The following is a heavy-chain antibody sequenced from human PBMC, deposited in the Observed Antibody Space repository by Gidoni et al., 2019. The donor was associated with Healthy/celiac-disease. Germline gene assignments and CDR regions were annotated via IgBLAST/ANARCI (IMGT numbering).Heavy chain of an antibody. CDR2: IKSNMDGGTT. V-gene: IGHV3-15*01. J-gene: IGHJ4*02. Sequence: EVQLVESGGGLVKPGGSLRLSCAASGFTFSHDWMSWGRQAPGKGLEWVGRIKSNMDGGTTDYAATVKGRFTISREDSKNTLDLQMNSLKTEDTAVYYCITDARGNCDFWSGYSRYWGQGTLVTVSS. CDR1: GFTFSHDW. D-gene: IGHD3-3*01. CDR3: ITDARGNCDFWSGYSRY.